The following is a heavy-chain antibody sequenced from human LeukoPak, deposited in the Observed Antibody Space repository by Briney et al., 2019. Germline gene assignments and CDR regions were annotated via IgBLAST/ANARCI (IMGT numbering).Heavy chain of an antibody. CDR1: GYTFTSYG. D-gene: IGHD3-10*01. V-gene: IGHV1-18*01. J-gene: IGHJ4*02. CDR3: ARDMVFGITLVRYFDY. Sequence: ASVKVSCKASGYTFTSYGISWVRQAPGQGREWMGWIIAYIGKTNYTQKLQGRVTMTSDTSASTAYMELRSLRSDDTAVYYCARDMVFGITLVRYFDYWGQGTLVTVSS. CDR2: IIAYIGKT.